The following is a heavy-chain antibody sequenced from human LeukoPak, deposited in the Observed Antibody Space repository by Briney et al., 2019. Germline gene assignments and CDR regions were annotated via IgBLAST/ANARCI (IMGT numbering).Heavy chain of an antibody. CDR1: GFTFSNYE. J-gene: IGHJ4*02. CDR3: ARLSRATPDY. CDR2: ISSTGRTM. V-gene: IGHV3-48*03. Sequence: GGSLRLSCADSGFTFSNYEMVWVRQAPGKGLEWVSYISSTGRTMYYADSVKGRFTISRDNAKESLYLQMSSLRAEDTAVYYCARLSRATPDYWGQGALVTVSS.